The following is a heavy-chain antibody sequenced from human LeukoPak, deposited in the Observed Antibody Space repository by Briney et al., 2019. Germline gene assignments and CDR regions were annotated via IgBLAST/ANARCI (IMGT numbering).Heavy chain of an antibody. V-gene: IGHV4-39*01. J-gene: IGHJ4*02. CDR2: VYYSGDT. Sequence: SETLSLTCPVSGGSISNSGYHWGWVRQPPGKGLEWIGSVYYSGDTYNNPSLQSRLTVSIDTSKNQFSLQLSSVTAADTAVYFCARHGLQRFDFWGPGILVIVSS. D-gene: IGHD2-2*01. CDR3: ARHGLQRFDF. CDR1: GGSISNSGYH.